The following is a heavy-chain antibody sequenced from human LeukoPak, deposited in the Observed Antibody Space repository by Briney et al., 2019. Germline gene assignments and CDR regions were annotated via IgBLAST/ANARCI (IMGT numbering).Heavy chain of an antibody. V-gene: IGHV3-7*05. D-gene: IGHD3-3*01. CDR1: GFTFRSYW. CDR3: ARDAGYDFWTGYYDF. CDR2: IKQDGSEK. J-gene: IGHJ4*02. Sequence: PGGSLRLSCVASGFTFRSYWMSCARQASGKGLECVATIKQDGSEKYYVDSVKGRFTTSRDIAQNSLYLQMNSLRAEDTAVYFCARDAGYDFWTGYYDFWGQGTLVTVSS.